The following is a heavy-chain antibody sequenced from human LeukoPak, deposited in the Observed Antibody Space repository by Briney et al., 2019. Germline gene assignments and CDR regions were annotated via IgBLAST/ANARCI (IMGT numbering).Heavy chain of an antibody. V-gene: IGHV1-69*05. CDR3: ARDIPSSTHL. CDR2: IIPIFGTA. CDR1: GGTFSSYA. Sequence: SVKVSCKASGGTFSSYAISWVRQAPGQGLEWMGGIIPIFGTANYAQKFQGRVTITRDTSASTAYMELSSLRSEDTAVYYCARDIPSSTHLWGQGTLVTVSS. D-gene: IGHD2-2*01. J-gene: IGHJ5*02.